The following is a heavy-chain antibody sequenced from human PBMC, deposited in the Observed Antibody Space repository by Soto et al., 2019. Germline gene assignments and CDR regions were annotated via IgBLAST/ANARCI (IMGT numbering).Heavy chain of an antibody. D-gene: IGHD2-2*03. CDR3: ARDPGGYCSSTSCYGIDY. CDR2: IYYSGST. CDR1: GGSISSGGYY. J-gene: IGHJ4*02. V-gene: IGHV4-31*03. Sequence: QVQLQESGPGLVKPSQTLSLTCTVSGGSISSGGYYWSWIRQHPGKGLEWIGYIYYSGSTYYNPSLKSRVTISVDTSKNQFSLKLSSVTAADTAVYYGARDPGGYCSSTSCYGIDYWGQGTLVTVSS.